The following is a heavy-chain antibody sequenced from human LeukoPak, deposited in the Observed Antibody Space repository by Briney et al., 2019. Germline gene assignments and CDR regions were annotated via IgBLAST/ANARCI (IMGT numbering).Heavy chain of an antibody. D-gene: IGHD6-13*01. V-gene: IGHV3-23*01. J-gene: IGHJ4*02. CDR3: AKARVYEQLVPSYFDY. CDR1: GCTFSSYA. Sequence: GGSLRLSCAASGCTFSSYAMSWVRQAPGKGLEWVSAISGSGGSTYYADSVKGRFTISRDNSKNTLYLQMNSLRAEDTAVYYCAKARVYEQLVPSYFDYWGQGTLVTVSS. CDR2: ISGSGGST.